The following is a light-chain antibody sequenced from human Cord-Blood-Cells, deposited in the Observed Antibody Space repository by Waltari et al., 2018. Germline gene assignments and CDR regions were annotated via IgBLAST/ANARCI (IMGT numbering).Light chain of an antibody. CDR1: QSISSY. CDR2: SAS. Sequence: DIQMTQSPSSLSASVGDRVTITCRASQSISSYLNWYQQKPGKAPKLLIYSASSLQSWVPSRFSDRGSGTDFTLTISCLQPEDFATYYCQQSYSTPPTFGQGTKVEIK. J-gene: IGKJ1*01. CDR3: QQSYSTPPT. V-gene: IGKV1-39*01.